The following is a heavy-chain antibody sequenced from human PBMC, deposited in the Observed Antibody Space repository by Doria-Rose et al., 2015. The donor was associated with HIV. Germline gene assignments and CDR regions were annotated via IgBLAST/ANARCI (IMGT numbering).Heavy chain of an antibody. D-gene: IGHD3-3*01. CDR1: GFSFESYA. Sequence: GGGLVQPGRSLRLSCVSPGFSFESYAMHWVRLAPGKGLEWVAGISRDSGAKGNADSVEGRFTISRDNAKKSVYLEMRSLRPEDTAFYYCAKAPIIGPKYYFYMDVWGKGTSVTVSS. J-gene: IGHJ6*03. CDR3: AKAPIIGPKYYFYMDV. V-gene: IGHV3-9*01. CDR2: ISRDSGAK.